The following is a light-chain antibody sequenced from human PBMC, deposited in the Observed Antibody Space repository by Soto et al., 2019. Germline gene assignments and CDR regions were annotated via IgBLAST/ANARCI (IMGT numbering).Light chain of an antibody. V-gene: IGLV2-14*03. CDR3: TSYTTNKTPL. CDR2: DVS. Sequence: QSVLTQPASVSGSPGQSITISCTGTSSDVGGYNYVSWYQQHPGIAPKLMIYDVSSRPSGVSNRFSGSKSGNTASLTISGLLSEDEADYYCTSYTTNKTPLFGGGTKLTVL. CDR1: SSDVGGYNY. J-gene: IGLJ2*01.